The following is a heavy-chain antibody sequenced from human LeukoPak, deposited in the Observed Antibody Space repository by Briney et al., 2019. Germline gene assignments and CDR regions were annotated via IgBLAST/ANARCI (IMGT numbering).Heavy chain of an antibody. CDR3: VRDSHNAYHPD. J-gene: IGHJ4*02. V-gene: IGHV3-7*04. CDR2: IKNDGGEI. D-gene: IGHD3-16*01. Sequence: GGSLRLSCAASGFSFSSYSMNWVRQAPGKGLEWVANIKNDGGEIFYVDSLKGRFTISRDNAENSLYLQMNSLRVDDTAVYYCVRDSHNAYHPDWGQGTLVTVSS. CDR1: GFSFSSYS.